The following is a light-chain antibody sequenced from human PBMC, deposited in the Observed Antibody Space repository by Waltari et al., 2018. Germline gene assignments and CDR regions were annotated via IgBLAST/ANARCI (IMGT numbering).Light chain of an antibody. V-gene: IGLV3-1*01. CDR3: QAWATSTTVV. J-gene: IGLJ2*01. Sequence: SYDLTQPPSLSVSPGQTASITCSGDDLDNKYVSWYQQRPGQSPILVIFQDTKRPSGIPDRFSGSNSVNTATLTITGTQAMDEAEYYCQAWATSTTVVFGGGTKLTVL. CDR2: QDT. CDR1: DLDNKY.